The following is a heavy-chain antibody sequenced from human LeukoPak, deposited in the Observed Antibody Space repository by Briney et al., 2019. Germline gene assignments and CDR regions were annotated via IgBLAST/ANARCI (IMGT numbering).Heavy chain of an antibody. CDR1: GFTFSSYA. D-gene: IGHD2-2*01. Sequence: GGSLRLSCAASGFTFSSYAMSWVRQAPGKGLEWVSAISGCGGSTYYADSVKGRFTISRDNSKNTLYLQMNSLRAEDTAVYYCAKEYCSSTSCYQGWFDPWGQGTLVTVSS. V-gene: IGHV3-23*01. CDR2: ISGCGGST. J-gene: IGHJ5*02. CDR3: AKEYCSSTSCYQGWFDP.